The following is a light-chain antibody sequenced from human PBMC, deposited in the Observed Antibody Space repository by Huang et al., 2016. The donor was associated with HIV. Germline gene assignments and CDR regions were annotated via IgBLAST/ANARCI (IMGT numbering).Light chain of an antibody. Sequence: EIVMTQSPATLSVSPGGGATLSCRARQTVRSNLAWYQQTPGQAPRLLIYDTSTRAAGVPARFSGSGSGTEFTLTISGLQSEDFAVYYCQQYDNWPPGLTFGGGTKVEI. CDR1: QTVRSN. V-gene: IGKV3D-15*01. CDR3: QQYDNWPPGLT. CDR2: DTS. J-gene: IGKJ4*01.